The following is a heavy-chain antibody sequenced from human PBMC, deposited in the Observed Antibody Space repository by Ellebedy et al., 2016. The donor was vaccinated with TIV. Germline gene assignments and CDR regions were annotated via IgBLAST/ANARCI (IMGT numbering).Heavy chain of an antibody. CDR1: GFTLSSSW. V-gene: IGHV3-74*03. CDR3: AKSGSNFPGYFDY. Sequence: GGSLRLXXAASGFTLSSSWMHWVRQAPGKGLVWVSHINGDGTSIKYADSVKGRFTVSRDNSKNTLYLQMNSLRVEDTALYYCAKSGSNFPGYFDYWGQGTPVTVSS. J-gene: IGHJ4*02. CDR2: INGDGTSI. D-gene: IGHD3-10*01.